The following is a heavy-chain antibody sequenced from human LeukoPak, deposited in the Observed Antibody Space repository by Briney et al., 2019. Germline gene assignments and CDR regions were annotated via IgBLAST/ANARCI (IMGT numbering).Heavy chain of an antibody. CDR3: ARDGSPHYQRLAFDI. V-gene: IGHV4-31*03. CDR1: GGSISSGDYY. Sequence: SQTLSLTCTVSGGSISSGDYYWSWIRQPPGKGLEWIGYIYYSGSTYYNPSLKSRVTISVDTSKNQFSLRLSSVTAADTAIYYCARDGSPHYQRLAFDIWGQGTMVTVSS. J-gene: IGHJ3*02. D-gene: IGHD1-26*01. CDR2: IYYSGST.